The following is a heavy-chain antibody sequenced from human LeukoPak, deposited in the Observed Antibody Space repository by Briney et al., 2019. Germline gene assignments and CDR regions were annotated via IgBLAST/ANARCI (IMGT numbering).Heavy chain of an antibody. Sequence: GGSLRLSCAASGFTFSSYDMHWVRQAPGKGLEWVAFISYGESSKNSADSVKGRFTISRDNSKNMLYLQMNSLRAEDTAVYYCAEGSRYSGYDDAFDIWGQGTMVTVSS. CDR3: AEGSRYSGYDDAFDI. D-gene: IGHD5-12*01. CDR1: GFTFSSYD. V-gene: IGHV3-30*18. CDR2: ISYGESSK. J-gene: IGHJ3*02.